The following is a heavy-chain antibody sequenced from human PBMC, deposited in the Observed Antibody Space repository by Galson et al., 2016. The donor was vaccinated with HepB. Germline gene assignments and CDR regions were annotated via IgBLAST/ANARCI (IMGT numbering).Heavy chain of an antibody. D-gene: IGHD1-26*01. V-gene: IGHV3-11*01. Sequence: SLRLSCAASGFTFSDYYMSWIRQAPGKGLEWVSYISSSGSTIYYADSVKGRFTISRDNAKNSLYLQMNSLRAEDTAVYYCARAKLSSDLDPWSYNWFDPWGQGTLVTVSS. CDR3: ARAKLSSDLDPWSYNWFDP. CDR2: ISSSGSTI. J-gene: IGHJ5*02. CDR1: GFTFSDYY.